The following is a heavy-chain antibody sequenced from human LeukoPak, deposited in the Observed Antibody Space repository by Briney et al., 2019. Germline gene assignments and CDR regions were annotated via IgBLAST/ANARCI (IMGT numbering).Heavy chain of an antibody. Sequence: SETLSLTCSVSGDSISSYYWSWIRQPAGKGLEWIGRIYTSGATKYSASLKSRVTISVDKSKSQLSLKLRSVTAADTAVYYCARDVGASNFDYWGQGTLVTVSS. CDR2: IYTSGAT. CDR1: GDSISSYY. D-gene: IGHD1-26*01. J-gene: IGHJ4*02. CDR3: ARDVGASNFDY. V-gene: IGHV4-4*07.